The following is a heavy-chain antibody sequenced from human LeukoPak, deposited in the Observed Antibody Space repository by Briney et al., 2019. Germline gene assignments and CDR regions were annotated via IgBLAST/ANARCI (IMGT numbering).Heavy chain of an antibody. CDR3: AKGEWELLGGADDY. CDR1: EFSVGSNY. V-gene: IGHV3-66*01. D-gene: IGHD1-26*01. Sequence: GGSLRLSCAASEFSVGSNYMTWVRQAPGKGLEWVSLIYSGGSTYYADSVKGRFTISRDNSKNTLYLQMNSLRAEDTAVYYCAKGEWELLGGADDYWGQGTLVTVSS. J-gene: IGHJ4*02. CDR2: IYSGGST.